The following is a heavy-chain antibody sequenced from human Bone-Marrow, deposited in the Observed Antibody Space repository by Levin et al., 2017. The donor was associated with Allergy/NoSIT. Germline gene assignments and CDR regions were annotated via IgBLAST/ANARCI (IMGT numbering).Heavy chain of an antibody. CDR1: GFTFSNYW. J-gene: IGHJ4*02. D-gene: IGHD2-2*01. CDR2: INSDGSNT. V-gene: IGHV3-74*01. CDR3: ARGGCSSTSCLDN. Sequence: GGSLRLSCAASGFTFSNYWMHWVRQAPGKSLVWVSHINSDGSNTNYADSVKGRFTISRDNAKNTLYPQMNSLRDEDTAVYYCARGGCSSTSCLDNWGQGTLVTVSP.